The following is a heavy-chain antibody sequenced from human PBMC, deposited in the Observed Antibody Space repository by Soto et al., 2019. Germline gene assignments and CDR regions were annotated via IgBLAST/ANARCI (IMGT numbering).Heavy chain of an antibody. D-gene: IGHD6-13*01. CDR1: GLTFSNAW. Sequence: EVQLVESGGGLVKPGGSLRLSCAASGLTFSNAWMNWVRQAPGRGLEWVGRIKSKTDGGTTDYAAPVKGRFTISRDDSKTTLYLQMNSLKTADTAVYYCATVGSITAAGTPFDYWGQGTLVTVSS. V-gene: IGHV3-15*07. CDR3: ATVGSITAAGTPFDY. J-gene: IGHJ4*02. CDR2: IKSKTDGGTT.